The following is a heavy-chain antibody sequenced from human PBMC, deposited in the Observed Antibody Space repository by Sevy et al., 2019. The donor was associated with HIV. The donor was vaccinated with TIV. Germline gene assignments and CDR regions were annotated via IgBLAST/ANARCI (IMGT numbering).Heavy chain of an antibody. CDR3: ARADGYCSSTSCHGRWGFGEFDAFDI. Sequence: SETLSLTCTVSGGSISSGGYYWSWIRQHPGKGLEWIGYIYYSGSTYYNPSLKSRVTISVDTSKNQFSLKLSSVTAADTAGYYCARADGYCSSTSCHGRWGFGEFDAFDIWGQGTMVTVSS. J-gene: IGHJ3*02. CDR2: IYYSGST. D-gene: IGHD2-2*03. CDR1: GGSISSGGYY. V-gene: IGHV4-31*03.